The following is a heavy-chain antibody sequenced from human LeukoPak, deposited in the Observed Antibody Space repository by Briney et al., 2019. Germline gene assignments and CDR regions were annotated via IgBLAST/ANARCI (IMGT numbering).Heavy chain of an antibody. Sequence: SETLSLTCAVYGGFFSGYYWNWIRQPPGKGLEWIGEINHSGSTNYNPSLKSRVTISVDTSKNQFSLKLSSVTAADTAVSYCAITNVIFGWYFDLWGRGTLVTVSS. D-gene: IGHD4-11*01. CDR3: AITNVIFGWYFDL. CDR1: GGFFSGYY. CDR2: INHSGST. J-gene: IGHJ2*01. V-gene: IGHV4-34*01.